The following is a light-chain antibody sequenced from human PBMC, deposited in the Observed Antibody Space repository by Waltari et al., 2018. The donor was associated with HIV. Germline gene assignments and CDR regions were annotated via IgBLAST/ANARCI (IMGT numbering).Light chain of an antibody. CDR2: DNN. CDR3: GTWDSSLSAVV. J-gene: IGLJ2*01. V-gene: IGLV1-51*01. Sequence: QSLLTQPPSVAAAPGQKVTISCSGTRSNLGNNDVSWYQQLPGTAPKLLIYDNNKRPSGIPDRFSGSKSGTSATLGITGLQTGDEADYYCGTWDSSLSAVVFGGATKLTVL. CDR1: RSNLGNND.